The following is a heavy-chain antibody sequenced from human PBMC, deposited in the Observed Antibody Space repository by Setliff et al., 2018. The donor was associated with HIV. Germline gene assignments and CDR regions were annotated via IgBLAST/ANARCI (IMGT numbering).Heavy chain of an antibody. CDR2: ITWTSRVK. V-gene: IGHV3-9*03. Sequence: GGSLRLSCVASGSIFDDYTMHWVRQVPGKGLEWVSGITWTSRVKGYADFVKGRFTISRDNAKNSLYLQMNGLRPEDMALYYCAKGNDAFDVWGQGTMVTVSS. CDR3: AKGNDAFDV. CDR1: GSIFDDYT. J-gene: IGHJ3*01.